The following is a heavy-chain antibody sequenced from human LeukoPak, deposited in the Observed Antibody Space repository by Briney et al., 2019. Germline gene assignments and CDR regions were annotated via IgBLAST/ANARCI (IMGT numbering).Heavy chain of an antibody. CDR1: GFTFSSFG. CDR2: IRDDGTNK. J-gene: IGHJ4*02. CDR3: AKPDDYGDYCYFDY. D-gene: IGHD4-17*01. V-gene: IGHV3-30*02. Sequence: PGGSLRLSCAASGFTFSSFGTHWVRQAPGKGLEWVALIRDDGTNKYYADSVKGRFTISRDNSKNTLYLQMNSLRAEDTAVYYCAKPDDYGDYCYFDYWGQGTLVTVSS.